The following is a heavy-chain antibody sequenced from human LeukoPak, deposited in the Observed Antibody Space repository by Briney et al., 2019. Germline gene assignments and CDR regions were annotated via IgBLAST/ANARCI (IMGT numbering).Heavy chain of an antibody. D-gene: IGHD6-13*01. Sequence: ASVKVSCKASGYTFTNYGISWVRQAPGQGLEWMGWISGYNGDTNYAQKFQGRVTMTTDTSTSTAYMELRSLRSDDTALYYCARVRYSSSWYMSYYYMDVWGKGTTVTVSS. V-gene: IGHV1-18*01. CDR1: GYTFTNYG. CDR2: ISGYNGDT. CDR3: ARVRYSSSWYMSYYYMDV. J-gene: IGHJ6*03.